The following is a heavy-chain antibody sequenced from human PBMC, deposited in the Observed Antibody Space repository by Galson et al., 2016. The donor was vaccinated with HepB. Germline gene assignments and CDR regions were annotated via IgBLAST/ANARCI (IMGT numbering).Heavy chain of an antibody. CDR3: ATGTHTAAVTSYYSFTMDV. V-gene: IGHV1-69*06. CDR2: IIPYFGTK. CDR1: GDAFSNYA. Sequence: SVKVSCKASGDAFSNYAFSWVRQAPGQGLERMGGIIPYFGTKNYAQKFHDRVTFSADKSTTTAYMEMTSLTSEVTAVYYCATGTHTAAVTSYYSFTMDVCGQGTTVIVSS. J-gene: IGHJ6*02. D-gene: IGHD5-18*01.